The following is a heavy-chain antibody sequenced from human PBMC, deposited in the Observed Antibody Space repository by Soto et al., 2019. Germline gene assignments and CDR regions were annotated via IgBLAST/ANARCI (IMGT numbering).Heavy chain of an antibody. CDR2: ISSSSSYI. Sequence: PGGSLRLSCAASGFTFSSYSMNWVRQAPGKGLEWVSSISSSSSYIYYADSVKGRFTISRDKSISTAYLQWSSLKASDTAMYYCARNGIAAAGGEYYYYGMDVWGQGTTVTVSS. CDR1: GFTFSSYS. V-gene: IGHV3-21*04. CDR3: ARNGIAAAGGEYYYYGMDV. D-gene: IGHD6-13*01. J-gene: IGHJ6*02.